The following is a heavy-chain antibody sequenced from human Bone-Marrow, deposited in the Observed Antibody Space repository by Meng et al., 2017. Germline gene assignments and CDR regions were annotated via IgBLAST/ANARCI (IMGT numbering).Heavy chain of an antibody. J-gene: IGHJ6*02. CDR3: ARVRINWGKDYYYGMDV. CDR1: GGPISSGGYY. V-gene: IGHV4-31*03. CDR2: IYYSGST. D-gene: IGHD3-16*01. Sequence: SETLSLTCTVSGGPISSGGYYWSWIRQHPGKGLEWIGYIYYSGSTYYNPSLKGRVTISVDTSKNQFSLKLSSVTAADTAVYYCARVRINWGKDYYYGMDVWGQGTTVTVSS.